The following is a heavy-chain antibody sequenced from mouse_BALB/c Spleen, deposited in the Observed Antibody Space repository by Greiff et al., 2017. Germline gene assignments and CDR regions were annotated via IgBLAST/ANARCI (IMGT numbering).Heavy chain of an antibody. CDR2: IWAGGST. J-gene: IGHJ4*01. CDR1: GFSLTSYG. V-gene: IGHV2-9*02. CDR3: ARGDYYGYVDYAMDY. Sequence: QVQLKESGPGLVAPSQSLSITCTVSGFSLTSYGVHWVRQPPGKGLEWLGVIWAGGSTNYNSALMSRLSISKDNSKSQVFLKMNSLQTDDTAMYYCARGDYYGYVDYAMDYRGQGTSVTVSS. D-gene: IGHD1-2*01.